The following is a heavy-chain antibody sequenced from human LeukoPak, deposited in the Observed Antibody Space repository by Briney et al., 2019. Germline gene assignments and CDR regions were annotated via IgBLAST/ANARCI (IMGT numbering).Heavy chain of an antibody. CDR2: ISSSGSAV. J-gene: IGHJ5*02. Sequence: GGSLRLSCAASGFTFSSYSMNWVRQAPGKGLEWVSYISSSGSAVDYADSVKGRFTISRDNAKNSLYLQMNSLRAEDTAVYYCARTQRVVVAATNWFDPWGQGTLVTVSS. V-gene: IGHV3-48*04. D-gene: IGHD2-15*01. CDR1: GFTFSSYS. CDR3: ARTQRVVVAATNWFDP.